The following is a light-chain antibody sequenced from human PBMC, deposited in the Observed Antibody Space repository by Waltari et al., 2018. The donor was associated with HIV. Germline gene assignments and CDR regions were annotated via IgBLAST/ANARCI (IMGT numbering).Light chain of an antibody. CDR3: SSYAGSDNYVV. CDR2: EVD. V-gene: IGLV2-8*01. CDR1: STDIGGYDY. J-gene: IGLJ2*01. Sequence: QSALTQPPSASGSPGQSVTISCTGSSTDIGGYDYVSWYQQHPGKAPKFMIYEVDQRPSGGPDRFSGSKSGNTASLTVSGLQAEDEAYYYCSSYAGSDNYVVFGGGTKLTVL.